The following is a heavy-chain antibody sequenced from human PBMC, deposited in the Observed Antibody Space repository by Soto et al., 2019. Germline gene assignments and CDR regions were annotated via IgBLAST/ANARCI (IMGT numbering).Heavy chain of an antibody. CDR1: GYTFTAYY. Sequence: ASVKVSCKASGYTFTAYYIHWVRQAPGQGLEWMGWINPNNGDTNYAQEFQGRVIMTSDTSITTAHMELSRLRSDDTALYYCARSPLGCCSSSTCQGTWFDPWGQGTLVTVSS. CDR3: ARSPLGCCSSSTCQGTWFDP. CDR2: INPNNGDT. D-gene: IGHD2-2*01. J-gene: IGHJ5*02. V-gene: IGHV1-2*02.